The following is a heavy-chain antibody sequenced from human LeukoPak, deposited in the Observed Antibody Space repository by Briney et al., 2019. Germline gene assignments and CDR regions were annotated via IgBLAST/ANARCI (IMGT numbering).Heavy chain of an antibody. V-gene: IGHV4-59*08. CDR1: GGSVGRYY. J-gene: IGHJ5*02. Sequence: SQSLSLTWTVSGGSVGRYYWSCVRQPPGEGLEWIGYIYSSGSTNYITSLKSRATISVDTSQSPFSPKLTPVTAAATAVYYCARNLNQGLNWFDPWGQGTLVTVSS. CDR3: ARNLNQGLNWFDP. CDR2: IYSSGST.